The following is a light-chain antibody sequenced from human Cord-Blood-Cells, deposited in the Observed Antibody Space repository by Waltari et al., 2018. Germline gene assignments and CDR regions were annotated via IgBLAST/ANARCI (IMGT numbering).Light chain of an antibody. Sequence: DIQMTQSPSSLSASVGDRVTITCQATQDISNYLNWYQQKPAKAPKPLIYDASNLETGVPSRFSGSGSGTDFTFTISSLQPEDIATYYCQQDDNLPFTFGPGTKVDIK. CDR3: QQDDNLPFT. CDR2: DAS. J-gene: IGKJ3*01. V-gene: IGKV1-33*01. CDR1: QDISNY.